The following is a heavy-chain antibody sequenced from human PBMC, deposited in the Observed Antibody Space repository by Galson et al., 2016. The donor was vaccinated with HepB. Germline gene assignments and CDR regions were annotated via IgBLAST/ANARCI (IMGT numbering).Heavy chain of an antibody. CDR3: VKDYDAFDI. CDR2: VSTSCETT. J-gene: IGHJ3*02. Sequence: SLRLSCAASGFSFSDSNMGWVRQAPGKGLEWISTVSTSCETTYQADFVKGRFIISRDNSKNTLYLQMYSLGAEDTAVYYCVKDYDAFDIWGQGTMVTVSA. CDR1: GFSFSDSN. V-gene: IGHV3-23*01.